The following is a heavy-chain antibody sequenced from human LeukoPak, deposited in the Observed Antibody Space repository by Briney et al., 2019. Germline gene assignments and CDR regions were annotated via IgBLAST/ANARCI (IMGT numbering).Heavy chain of an antibody. CDR3: ARDPADYYYYMDV. D-gene: IGHD6-25*01. CDR1: GGSISSGGYY. Sequence: PSETLSLTCTVSGGSISSGGYYWSWIRQHPGKGLEWIGYIYYSGSTYYNPSLKSRVTKSVDTSKNQFSLKLSSVTAADTAVYYCARDPADYYYYMDVWGKGTTVTVSS. J-gene: IGHJ6*03. CDR2: IYYSGST. V-gene: IGHV4-31*03.